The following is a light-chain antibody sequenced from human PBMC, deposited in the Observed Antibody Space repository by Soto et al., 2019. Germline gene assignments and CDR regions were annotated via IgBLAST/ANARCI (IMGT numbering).Light chain of an antibody. CDR1: QSVSRN. J-gene: IGKJ1*01. CDR3: QQYNNWPRT. Sequence: EIVMTQSPATLSVSPGERATLSCRASQSVSRNLAWYQQKPGQAPRLLIYSASSRAAGISPRFSGGGSGTEFTLTISSLQSEDFAVYFCQQYNNWPRTFGQGTKVGIK. V-gene: IGKV3-15*01. CDR2: SAS.